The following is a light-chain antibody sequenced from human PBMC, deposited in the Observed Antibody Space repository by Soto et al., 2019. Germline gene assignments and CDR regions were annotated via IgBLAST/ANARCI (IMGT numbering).Light chain of an antibody. CDR2: AAS. V-gene: IGKV1-39*01. CDR3: QQSYSTPYT. CDR1: QSISSY. Sequence: DIQMTQSPSSLSASVGDRVTITCRASQSISSYLNWYQQKPGKAPKRLIYAASSLQSGVPSRFSGSGFGRDFTLTISSLQPEDFATYYCQQSYSTPYTFGQGTKLEIK. J-gene: IGKJ2*01.